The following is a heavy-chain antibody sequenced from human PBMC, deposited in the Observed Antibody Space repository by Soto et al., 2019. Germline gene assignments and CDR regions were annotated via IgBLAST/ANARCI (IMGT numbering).Heavy chain of an antibody. CDR1: GFTFSSSG. J-gene: IGHJ4*02. V-gene: IGHV3-30*18. CDR2: ISYDGSNK. CDR3: AKEFHSWNYFDY. D-gene: IGHD1-20*01. Sequence: GGSLRLSCAASGFTFSSSGMHWVRQAPGKGLEWVAVISYDGSNKFYADSVKGRFTISRDNFRNTLYLQMNSLRAEDTAVYYCAKEFHSWNYFDYWGQGALVTVSS.